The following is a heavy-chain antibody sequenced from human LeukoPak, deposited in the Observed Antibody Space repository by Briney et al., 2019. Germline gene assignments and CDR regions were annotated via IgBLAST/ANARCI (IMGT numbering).Heavy chain of an antibody. CDR1: GFTFSSYS. J-gene: IGHJ6*02. Sequence: PGGSLRLSCAASGFTFSSYSMNWVRQAPGKGLEWVSYISSSSSTIYYADSVKGRFTISRDNAKNSLYLQMNSLRAVDTAVYYCARGGVVVVVNPGGYGMDVWGQGTTVTVSS. D-gene: IGHD3-22*01. V-gene: IGHV3-48*04. CDR3: ARGGVVVVVNPGGYGMDV. CDR2: ISSSSSTI.